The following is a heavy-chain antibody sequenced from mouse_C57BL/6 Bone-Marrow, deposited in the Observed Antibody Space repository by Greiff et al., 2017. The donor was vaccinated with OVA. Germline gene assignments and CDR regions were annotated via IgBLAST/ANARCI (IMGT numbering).Heavy chain of an antibody. Sequence: EVKLQESGGGLVKPGGSLKLSCAASGFTFSDYGMHWVRQAPEKGLEWVAYISSGSSTIYYADTVKGRITISRDNAKTTLFLQMTSLRSEDTAMYYCAMYGSSYDYFDYWGQGTTLTVSS. J-gene: IGHJ2*01. CDR2: ISSGSSTI. CDR3: AMYGSSYDYFDY. V-gene: IGHV5-17*01. D-gene: IGHD1-1*01. CDR1: GFTFSDYG.